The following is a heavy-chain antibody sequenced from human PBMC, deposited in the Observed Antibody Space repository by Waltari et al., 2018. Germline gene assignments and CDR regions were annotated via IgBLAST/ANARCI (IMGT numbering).Heavy chain of an antibody. Sequence: QLQLQESGPGLVKPSETLSLTCTVSGGSISSSSYYWGWIRQPPGKGLEWIGSIYYSGSTYYNPSLKSRVTISVDTSKNQFSLKLSSVTAADTAVYYCARGDYDFWSGYRPIMDVWGKGTTVTVSS. CDR3: ARGDYDFWSGYRPIMDV. J-gene: IGHJ6*03. CDR1: GGSISSSSYY. D-gene: IGHD3-3*01. CDR2: IYYSGST. V-gene: IGHV4-39*07.